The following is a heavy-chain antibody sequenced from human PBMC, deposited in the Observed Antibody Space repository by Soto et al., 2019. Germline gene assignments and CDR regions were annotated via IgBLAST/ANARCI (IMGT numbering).Heavy chain of an antibody. D-gene: IGHD1-7*01. CDR2: MNPNSGGS. J-gene: IGHJ3*01. V-gene: IGHV1-2*02. CDR3: ARERHLNSPSDAFDL. Sequence: QVHLVQSGAEGKKPGASVKVSCMASGYNFIAQNIHWVRQAPGLGLEWMGKMNPNSGGSDYAQEFQCRVTVTRDTSISTVYMELTSIKSDDTAVYYCARERHLNSPSDAFDLWGQGTMVIVSS. CDR1: GYNFIAQN.